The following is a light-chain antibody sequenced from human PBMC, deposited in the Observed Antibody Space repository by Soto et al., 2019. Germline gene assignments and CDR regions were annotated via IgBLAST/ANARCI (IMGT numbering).Light chain of an antibody. CDR1: TGAVTSGHY. Sequence: QAVVTQEPSLTVSPGGTVTLTCGSSTGAVTSGHYPYWFQQKPGQAPTTLIYDTSNRLSWTPARFSGSLLGGKAALTLSGAQTEDEAEYYCLLSYSGPAVFGGGTQLTVL. CDR2: DTS. J-gene: IGLJ7*01. V-gene: IGLV7-46*01. CDR3: LLSYSGPAV.